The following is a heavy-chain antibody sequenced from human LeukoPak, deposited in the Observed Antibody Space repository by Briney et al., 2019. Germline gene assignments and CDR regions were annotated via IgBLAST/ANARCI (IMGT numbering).Heavy chain of an antibody. V-gene: IGHV4-59*01. Sequence: SETLSLTCTVSGGSTSSFYWSWIRQPPGKGLEWIGYISYSGSTDYNPSLKSRVTISVDTSKNQFSLKLSSVTAADTAVYYCAREQLWFSPWGQGTLVTVSS. CDR1: GGSTSSFY. J-gene: IGHJ5*02. D-gene: IGHD5-18*01. CDR3: AREQLWFSP. CDR2: ISYSGST.